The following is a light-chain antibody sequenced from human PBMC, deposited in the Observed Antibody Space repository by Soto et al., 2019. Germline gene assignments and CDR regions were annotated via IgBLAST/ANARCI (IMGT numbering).Light chain of an antibody. CDR3: CSYAGSPRYV. J-gene: IGLJ1*01. Sequence: QSALTQPRSVSGSPGQSVTISCNETSSDVGGYNYVSWYQQHPGKAPKVMIYDVSERPSGVPDRFSGSKSGNTASLIISGLQAEDEADYYCCSYAGSPRYVLGTGTKLTVL. V-gene: IGLV2-11*01. CDR2: DVS. CDR1: SSDVGGYNY.